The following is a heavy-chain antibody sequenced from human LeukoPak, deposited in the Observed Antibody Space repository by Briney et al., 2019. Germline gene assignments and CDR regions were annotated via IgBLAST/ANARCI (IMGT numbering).Heavy chain of an antibody. Sequence: SESLSLTCTVSGGSISSSSYYWGWIRQPAGKGLEWIGSIYYSGSTYYNPSLKSRVTISVDTSKNQFSLKLSSVTAADTAVYYCARLYCSGGSCFYYYYYYMDVWGKGTTVTVSS. CDR2: IYYSGST. D-gene: IGHD2-15*01. CDR1: GGSISSSSYY. CDR3: ARLYCSGGSCFYYYYYYMDV. V-gene: IGHV4-39*07. J-gene: IGHJ6*03.